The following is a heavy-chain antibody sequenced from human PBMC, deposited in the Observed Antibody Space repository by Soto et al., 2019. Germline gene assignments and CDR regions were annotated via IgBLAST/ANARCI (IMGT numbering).Heavy chain of an antibody. CDR3: ARAAAGTNYFDY. D-gene: IGHD6-13*01. CDR2: ISYDGSNK. J-gene: IGHJ4*02. V-gene: IGHV3-30-3*01. CDR1: GFTFSSYA. Sequence: TGGSLRLSCAASGFTFSSYAMHWVRQAPGKGLEWVAVISYDGSNKYYADSVKGRFTISRDNSKNTLYLQMNSLRAEDTAVYYCARAAAGTNYFDYWGQGTLVTVSS.